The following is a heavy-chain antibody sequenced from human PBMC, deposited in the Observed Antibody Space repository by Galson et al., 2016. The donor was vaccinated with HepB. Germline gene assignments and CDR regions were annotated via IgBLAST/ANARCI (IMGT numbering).Heavy chain of an antibody. J-gene: IGHJ5*02. Sequence: TLSLTCGVSGGSFNQHYWSWIRQSPGKGLEWIGEINHAGSTKYSPSLKSRVTISVDTSRNQFSLKLNSMTAADTAVYFCAGVVVAATNWFDPWGQGTLVTVSS. CDR1: GGSFNQHY. CDR3: AGVVVAATNWFDP. V-gene: IGHV4-34*01. D-gene: IGHD2-15*01. CDR2: INHAGST.